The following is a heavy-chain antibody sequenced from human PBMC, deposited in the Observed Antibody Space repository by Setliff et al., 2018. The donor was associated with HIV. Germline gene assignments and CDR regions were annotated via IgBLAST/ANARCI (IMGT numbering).Heavy chain of an antibody. J-gene: IGHJ4*02. Sequence: ASVKVSCKASGYTFTGYYMHWVRQAPGRGLEWMGWINPNSGGTTYAQKFQGRVTMTRDTSTSTFYMDLSSLKSEDTAVYYCARDWEFLDYYDSSGHPEYYFDSWGQGTLVTVSS. CDR1: GYTFTGYY. CDR3: ARDWEFLDYYDSSGHPEYYFDS. D-gene: IGHD3-22*01. CDR2: INPNSGGT. V-gene: IGHV1-2*02.